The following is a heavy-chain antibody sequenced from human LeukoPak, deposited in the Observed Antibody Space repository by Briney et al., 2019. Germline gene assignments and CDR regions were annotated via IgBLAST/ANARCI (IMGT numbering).Heavy chain of an antibody. CDR3: ATDPGVVVVAATYRYMDV. Sequence: GGSPRLSCAASGFTFSSYGMSWVRQAPGEGLEWVSSISSSSSYIYYADSVKGRFTISRDNAKNSLYLQMNSLRAEDTAVYYCATDPGVVVVAATYRYMDVWGKGTTVTVSS. J-gene: IGHJ6*03. CDR1: GFTFSSYG. CDR2: ISSSSSYI. V-gene: IGHV3-21*01. D-gene: IGHD2-15*01.